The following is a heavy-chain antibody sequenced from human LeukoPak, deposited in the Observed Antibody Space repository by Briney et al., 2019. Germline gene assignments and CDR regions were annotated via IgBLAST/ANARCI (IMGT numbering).Heavy chain of an antibody. D-gene: IGHD4-17*01. CDR2: INPNSGGT. V-gene: IGHV1-2*02. Sequence: ASVKVSCKASGYTFTGYYMHWVRQAPGQGLEWMGWINPNSGGTNYAQKFQGRVTMTRDTSISTAYMELSRLRSDDTAVYYCARLEDYGDLRFDPWGQGTLVTVSS. J-gene: IGHJ5*02. CDR3: ARLEDYGDLRFDP. CDR1: GYTFTGYY.